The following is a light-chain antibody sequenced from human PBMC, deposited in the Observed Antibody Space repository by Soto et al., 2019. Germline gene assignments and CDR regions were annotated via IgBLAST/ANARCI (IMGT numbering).Light chain of an antibody. CDR1: QSLLHSNGYNY. V-gene: IGKV2-28*01. CDR3: MQALQTPRT. Sequence: DIVMTQSPLSLPVTPGEPASISCRSSQSLLHSNGYNYLDWYLQKPGQSPQLLIYLGSNRASGVPDRFSGSVSGTDFTLKISRVEAEDVGVDYCMQALQTPRTFGQGTKLEIK. J-gene: IGKJ2*01. CDR2: LGS.